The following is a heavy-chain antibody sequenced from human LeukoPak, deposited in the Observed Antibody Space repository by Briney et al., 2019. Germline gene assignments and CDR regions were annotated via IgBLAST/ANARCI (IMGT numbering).Heavy chain of an antibody. V-gene: IGHV4-59*01. Sequence: SETLSLTCTVSGGSISSYYWSWIRQPPGKGLEWIGYIYYSGSTNYNPSLKSRVTISVDTSKNQFSLKLCSVTAADTAVYYCARAYGSGSYPSFNFDYWGQGTLVTVSS. J-gene: IGHJ4*02. CDR1: GGSISSYY. CDR3: ARAYGSGSYPSFNFDY. D-gene: IGHD3-10*01. CDR2: IYYSGST.